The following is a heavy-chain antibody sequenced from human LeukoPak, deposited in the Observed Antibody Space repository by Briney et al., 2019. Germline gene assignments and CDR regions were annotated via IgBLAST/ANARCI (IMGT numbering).Heavy chain of an antibody. Sequence: SQTLSLTCALSGDSVSSNSAAWNWIRQSPSRGLEWLGRTYYRSKWYNDYAVSVKSRITINPDTSKNQFSLQLNSVTPEDTAVYYCARLQQLVLNYYYGMDVWGQGTTVTVSS. J-gene: IGHJ6*02. CDR3: ARLQQLVLNYYYGMDV. CDR1: GDSVSSNSAA. V-gene: IGHV6-1*01. D-gene: IGHD6-13*01. CDR2: TYYRSKWYN.